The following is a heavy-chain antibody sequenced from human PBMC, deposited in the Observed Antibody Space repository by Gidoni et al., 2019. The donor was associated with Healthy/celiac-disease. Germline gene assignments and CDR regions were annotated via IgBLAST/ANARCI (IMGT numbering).Heavy chain of an antibody. J-gene: IGHJ4*02. D-gene: IGHD1-7*01. CDR1: GGSCSGYS. V-gene: IGHV4-34*01. CDR2: INHSGST. CDR3: ARAGTRGYGLSDFDY. Sequence: QVQLQQWGAGLLKPSETLSLPCAVYGGSCSGYSWSWIRQPPGKGMEWIGEINHSGSTNYNPSLQSRVTISVDTSKNQFSLKLSSVTAADTAVYYCARAGTRGYGLSDFDYWGQGTLVTVSS.